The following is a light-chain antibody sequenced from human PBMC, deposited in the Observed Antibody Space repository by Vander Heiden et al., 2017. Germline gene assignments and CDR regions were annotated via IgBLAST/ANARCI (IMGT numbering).Light chain of an antibody. CDR3: QQYYSTPDT. CDR2: WAS. CDR1: QSVLYSSNNKNY. Sequence: DMVMPQAPYSLPVSLGESATINCKSSQSVLYSSNNKNYLAWYQQKPGQPPKLLIYWASTRESGVPDRFSGSGSGTDFTLTISSLQAEDVAVYYCQQYYSTPDTFGQGTKLEIK. J-gene: IGKJ2*01. V-gene: IGKV4-1*01.